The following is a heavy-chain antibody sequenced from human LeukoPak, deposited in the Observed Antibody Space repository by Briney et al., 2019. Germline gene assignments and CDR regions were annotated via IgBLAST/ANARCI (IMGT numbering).Heavy chain of an antibody. Sequence: GRSLRLSCAASGFTFDDYAMHWVRQAPGKGLEWVSGISWNSGSIGYADSVKGRFTISRDNAKNSLYLQMNSLRAEDTALYYCAKDPSDSPMYYLDYWGQGTLVTVSS. V-gene: IGHV3-9*01. J-gene: IGHJ4*02. CDR3: AKDPSDSPMYYLDY. CDR2: ISWNSGSI. CDR1: GFTFDDYA.